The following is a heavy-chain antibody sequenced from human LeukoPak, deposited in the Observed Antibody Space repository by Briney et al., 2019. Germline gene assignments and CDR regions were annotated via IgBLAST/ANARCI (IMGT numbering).Heavy chain of an antibody. J-gene: IGHJ4*02. CDR3: ARDSPVPS. Sequence: GGSLRLSCVASGFPFSSYWMTWVRQAPGKGLEWVSVIYSGGSTYYADSVKGRFTISRDNAKNSLYLQMNSLRAEDTAVYYCARDSPVPSWGQGTLVTVSS. CDR1: GFPFSSYW. V-gene: IGHV3-66*01. CDR2: IYSGGST.